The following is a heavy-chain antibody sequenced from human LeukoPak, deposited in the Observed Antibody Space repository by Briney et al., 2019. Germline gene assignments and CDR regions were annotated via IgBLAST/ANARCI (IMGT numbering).Heavy chain of an antibody. J-gene: IGHJ5*02. Sequence: ASVKVSCKASGSTFTSYDINWVRQATGQGLEWMGWMNPNSGNTGYAQKFQDRVTMTRNTSISTAYMELSSLRSEDTAVYYCARDFFNSYDRGTWGQGTLVTVSS. CDR3: ARDFFNSYDRGT. D-gene: IGHD3-22*01. CDR2: MNPNSGNT. V-gene: IGHV1-8*01. CDR1: GSTFTSYD.